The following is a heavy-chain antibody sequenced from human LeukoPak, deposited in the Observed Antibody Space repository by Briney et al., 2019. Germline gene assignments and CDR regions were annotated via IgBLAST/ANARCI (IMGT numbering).Heavy chain of an antibody. CDR2: INHSGTS. CDR3: ARHVSSIAARGSWFDP. J-gene: IGHJ5*02. D-gene: IGHD6-6*01. CDR1: GESFSGHS. Sequence: PSETLSLTCAVYGESFSGHSCSWIRQPPGKGLEWIGEINHSGTSNINPSLKSRVTISVDTSKNQFSLKLSSVTAADTAVYYCARHVSSIAARGSWFDPWGQGTLVTVSS. V-gene: IGHV4-34*01.